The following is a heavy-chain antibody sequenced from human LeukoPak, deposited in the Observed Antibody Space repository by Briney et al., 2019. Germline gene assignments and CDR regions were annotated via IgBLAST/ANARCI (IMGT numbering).Heavy chain of an antibody. D-gene: IGHD6-19*01. CDR3: ARAGIAVAGNLGADFDC. V-gene: IGHV4-4*07. J-gene: IGHJ4*02. CDR2: IYTSGST. CDR1: GGSISSYY. Sequence: TSETLSLTCTVSGGSISSYYWSWIRQPAGKGLEWIGRIYTSGSTNYNPSLKSRVTMSVDTSKNQFSLKLGSVTAADTAVYYCARAGIAVAGNLGADFDCWGQGTLVTVSS.